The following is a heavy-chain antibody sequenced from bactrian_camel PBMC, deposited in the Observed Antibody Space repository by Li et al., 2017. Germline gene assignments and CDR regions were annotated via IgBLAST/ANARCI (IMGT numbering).Heavy chain of an antibody. CDR3: QYDISCPRSGEDLATAYSDYVDELND. J-gene: IGHJ4*01. V-gene: IGHV3S55*01. Sequence: VQLVESGGGSVQAGGSLRLSCAVSGYTYSRNCLGWFRQAPGKEREGVAAISLDGSTYYADSVKGRFTISRDRARNTLTLQMNSLTPEDTAMYYCQYDISCPRSGEDLATAYSDYVDELNDWGQGTQVTVS. CDR1: GYTYSRNC. D-gene: IGHD4*01. CDR2: ISLDGST.